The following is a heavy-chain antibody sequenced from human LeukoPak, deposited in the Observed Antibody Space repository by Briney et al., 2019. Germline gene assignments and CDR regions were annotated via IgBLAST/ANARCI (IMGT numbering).Heavy chain of an antibody. V-gene: IGHV4-30-2*01. CDR3: ARVLDSSGYYHFDY. D-gene: IGHD3-22*01. J-gene: IGHJ4*02. Sequence: SETLSLTCAVSGGSISSGGYSWSWIRQPPGKGLEWIGYTYHSGSTYYNPSLKSRVTISVDRSKNQFSLKLSSVTAADTAVYYCARVLDSSGYYHFDYWGQGTLVTVSS. CDR2: TYHSGST. CDR1: GGSISSGGYS.